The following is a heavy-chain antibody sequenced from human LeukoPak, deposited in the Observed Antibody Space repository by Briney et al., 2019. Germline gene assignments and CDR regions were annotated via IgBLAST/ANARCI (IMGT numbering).Heavy chain of an antibody. D-gene: IGHD6-25*01. CDR3: ARPLDAAAGTSSDY. CDR1: GYSFTNYW. CDR2: IYPGDSDT. V-gene: IGHV5-51*03. J-gene: IGHJ4*02. Sequence: PGESLKISCKGSGYSFTNYWIGWVRQMPGKGLEWMGVIYPGDSDTRYSPSFQGQVTISVDKSISTAYLHWSSLKASDTAMYYCARPLDAAAGTSSDYWGQGTLLTVSS.